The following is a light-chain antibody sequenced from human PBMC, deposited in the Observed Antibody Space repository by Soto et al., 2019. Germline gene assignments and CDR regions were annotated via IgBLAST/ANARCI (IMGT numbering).Light chain of an antibody. CDR2: SAS. CDR3: QQASRFPLT. J-gene: IGKJ4*01. V-gene: IGKV1-12*01. CDR1: QDISNY. Sequence: DIQMTQSPSSLSASVGDRVTITCRASQDISNYLAWFQQKPGKAPKLLIYSASSLQSGVPSRFSGRGSGTIFTLTISSLQPEDFASYYCQQASRFPLTLGGGTQVEIK.